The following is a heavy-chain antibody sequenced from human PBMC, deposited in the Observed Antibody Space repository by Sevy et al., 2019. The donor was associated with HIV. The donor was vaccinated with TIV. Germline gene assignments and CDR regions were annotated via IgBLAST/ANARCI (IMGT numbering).Heavy chain of an antibody. D-gene: IGHD1-26*01. CDR3: AREGHPSREGDTFDI. CDR2: ISSSVNTV. J-gene: IGHJ3*02. Sequence: GGSLRPSCAASGFTFSSYEMNWVRQAPGKGLEWVSYISSSVNTVYYADSVKGRFTISRDNAKNSLYLQMNSLRAEDTGLYYCAREGHPSREGDTFDIWGQGTMVTVSS. CDR1: GFTFSSYE. V-gene: IGHV3-48*03.